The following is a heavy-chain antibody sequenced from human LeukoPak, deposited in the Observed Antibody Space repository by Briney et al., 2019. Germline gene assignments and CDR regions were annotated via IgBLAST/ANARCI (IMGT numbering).Heavy chain of an antibody. V-gene: IGHV4-34*01. CDR3: ARVPLRLLEPFDY. Sequence: PSETLSHTCAVYGGSFIGYYWSWIRQPPGKGLEWIGEINHSGGANYNPSLKSRVTISADTSKSQFSLKLGSVTAADTAVYYCARVPLRLLEPFDYWGQGTLVTVSS. CDR1: GGSFIGYY. CDR2: INHSGGA. J-gene: IGHJ4*02. D-gene: IGHD3-3*01.